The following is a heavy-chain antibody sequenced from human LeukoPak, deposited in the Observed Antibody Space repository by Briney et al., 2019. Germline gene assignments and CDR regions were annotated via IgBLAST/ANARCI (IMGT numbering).Heavy chain of an antibody. CDR1: GFTFSSYW. V-gene: IGHV3-74*01. CDR2: INSDGSST. D-gene: IGHD4-23*01. Sequence: PGGSLRLSCAASGFTFSSYWMHWVRQAPGKGLVWVSRINSDGSSTSYADSVKGRFTFSRDNAKNTLYLQMNSLRAEDTAVYYCARRGAVADAFDIWGQGTMVTVSS. J-gene: IGHJ3*02. CDR3: ARRGAVADAFDI.